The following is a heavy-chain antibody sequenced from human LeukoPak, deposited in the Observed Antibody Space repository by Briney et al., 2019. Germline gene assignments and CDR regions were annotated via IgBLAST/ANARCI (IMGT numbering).Heavy chain of an antibody. D-gene: IGHD6-19*01. CDR3: ATSWVYSSGWYDY. J-gene: IGHJ4*02. Sequence: SETLSLTCTVSGSSISSGSYYWSWIRQPAGKGLEWIGRIYTSGSTNYNPSLKSRVTISVDTSKNQFSLKLSSVTAADTAVYYCATSWVYSSGWYDYWGQGTLVTVSS. CDR2: IYTSGST. V-gene: IGHV4-61*02. CDR1: GSSISSGSYY.